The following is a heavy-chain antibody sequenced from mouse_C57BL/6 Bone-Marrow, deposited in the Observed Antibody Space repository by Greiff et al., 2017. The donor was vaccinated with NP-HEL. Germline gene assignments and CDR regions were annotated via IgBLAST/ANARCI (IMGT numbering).Heavy chain of an antibody. CDR1: GYAFSSYW. CDR3: ARGAY. J-gene: IGHJ3*01. CDR2: IYPGDGDT. Sequence: VQLVESGAELVKPGASVKISCKASGYAFSSYWMNWVKQRPGKGLEWIGQIYPGDGDTNYKRKFKDKASLTADNSSSTAYMQLSSLTSEDSAVYFCARGAYWGQGTLVTVSA. V-gene: IGHV1-80*01.